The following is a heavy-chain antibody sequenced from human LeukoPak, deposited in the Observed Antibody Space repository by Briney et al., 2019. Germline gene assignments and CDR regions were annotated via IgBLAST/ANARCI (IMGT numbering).Heavy chain of an antibody. CDR3: ARDQEGFDY. J-gene: IGHJ4*02. CDR2: IYPRDGST. V-gene: IGHV1-46*02. Sequence: GASVKVSCKASGYTFNNYYMYWVRQTPGQGLEWMGMIYPRDGSTSYAQKFQGRVTVTRDTSTSTVHMELSGLRSEDTAVYYCARDQEGFDYWGQGTLVTVSS. CDR1: GYTFNNYY.